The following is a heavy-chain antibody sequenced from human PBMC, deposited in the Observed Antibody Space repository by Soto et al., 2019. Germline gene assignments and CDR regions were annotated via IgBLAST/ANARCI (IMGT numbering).Heavy chain of an antibody. CDR3: AILGYCSGGSCYGSYYYYGMDV. D-gene: IGHD2-15*01. CDR1: GFTFSSYA. CDR2: ISGSGGST. V-gene: IGHV3-23*01. J-gene: IGHJ6*02. Sequence: PVGSLRLSCAASGFTFSSYAMSWVRQAPGKGLEWVSAISGSGGSTYYADSVKGRFTISRDNSKNTLYLQMNSLRAEDTAVYYCAILGYCSGGSCYGSYYYYGMDVWGQGTTVTVSS.